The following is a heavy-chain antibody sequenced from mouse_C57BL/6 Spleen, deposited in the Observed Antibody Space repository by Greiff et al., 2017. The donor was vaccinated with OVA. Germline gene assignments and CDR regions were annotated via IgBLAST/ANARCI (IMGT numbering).Heavy chain of an antibody. CDR1: GYSFTGYY. Sequence: VQLQQSGPELVKPGASVKISCKASGYSFTGYYMNWVKQSPEKSLEWIGEINPSTGGTTYNQKFKAQATLTVDKASSTAYMQLKSLTSADSAVYYCARWDYDADYYSMDYWGQGTSVTVSS. J-gene: IGHJ4*01. CDR3: ARWDYDADYYSMDY. D-gene: IGHD2-4*01. CDR2: INPSTGGT. V-gene: IGHV1-42*01.